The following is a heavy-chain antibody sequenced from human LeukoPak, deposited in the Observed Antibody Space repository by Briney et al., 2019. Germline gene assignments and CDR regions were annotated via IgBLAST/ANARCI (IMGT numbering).Heavy chain of an antibody. CDR1: GGSISGYY. CDR2: IYSSGST. CDR3: ARVGMADSSGYYYEFDY. D-gene: IGHD3-22*01. J-gene: IGHJ4*02. Sequence: PSETLSLTCTVSGGSISGYYWSWVRQPAGKGLEWIGRIYSSGSTNYSPSLESRVSLSLDTSKNQFSLRLTSVTAADTAVYYCARVGMADSSGYYYEFDYWGQGTLVTVSS. V-gene: IGHV4-4*07.